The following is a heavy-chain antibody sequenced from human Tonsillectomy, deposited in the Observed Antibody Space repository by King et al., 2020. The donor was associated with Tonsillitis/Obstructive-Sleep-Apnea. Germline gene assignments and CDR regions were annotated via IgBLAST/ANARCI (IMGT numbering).Heavy chain of an antibody. CDR3: ARVVGWGWFDP. Sequence: QLQESGPGLVKPSETLSLTCTVSGDSISSSNYYLGWIRQPPGKGLEWIATINYSGNTYYNPSLKSRVTISVDTSKNQFSLTLSSVTAADTAVYYCARVVGWGWFDPWGQGNLVTVSS. D-gene: IGHD3-16*01. V-gene: IGHV4-39*01. CDR1: GDSISSSNYY. CDR2: INYSGNT. J-gene: IGHJ5*02.